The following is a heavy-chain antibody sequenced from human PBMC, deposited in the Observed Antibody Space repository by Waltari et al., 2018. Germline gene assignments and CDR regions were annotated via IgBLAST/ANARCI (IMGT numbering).Heavy chain of an antibody. V-gene: IGHV4-61*02. Sequence: QVHLQESGPGLVKPSQTLSLTCSVSGAALSDGDYYWSWTRQPAGKGPQWLGRISAGGSTSYNPSLRDRISSLVDTPNKKFSLKLKSVTDTDTATYYCARESRAGHVAVWGQGTAVTVS. CDR3: ARESRAGHVAV. J-gene: IGHJ6*02. CDR1: GAALSDGDYY. CDR2: ISAGGST.